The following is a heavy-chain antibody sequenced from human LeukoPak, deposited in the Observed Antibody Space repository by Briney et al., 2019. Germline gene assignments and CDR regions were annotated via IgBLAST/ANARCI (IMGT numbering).Heavy chain of an antibody. D-gene: IGHD3-22*01. CDR3: TRHRDYYDSSGYFHGD. CDR2: IRSKANSYAT. V-gene: IGHV3-73*01. Sequence: GGSLRLSCAASGFTFSGSAMHWVRQASGKGLEWVGRIRSKANSYATAYAASVKGRFTISRDDSKNTENLQMNSLKTEDTAVYYCTRHRDYYDSSGYFHGDWGQGTLVTVSS. CDR1: GFTFSGSA. J-gene: IGHJ4*02.